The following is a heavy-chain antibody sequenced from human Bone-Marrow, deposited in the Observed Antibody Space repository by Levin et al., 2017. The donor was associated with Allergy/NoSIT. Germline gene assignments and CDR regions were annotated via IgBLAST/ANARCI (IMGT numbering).Heavy chain of an antibody. CDR3: AKGLSGYYQFYYYALDV. V-gene: IGHV4-34*01. D-gene: IGHD3-3*01. J-gene: IGHJ6*02. Sequence: SETLSLTCAVSGGSFSGFYWNWIRQCPGKGLEWIGEIDQSGSPNYNPSLKSRVIILLDTSKNHFSLKLSSVTAADTAVYYCAKGLSGYYQFYYYALDVWGQGTTVTVSS. CDR1: GGSFSGFY. CDR2: IDQSGSP.